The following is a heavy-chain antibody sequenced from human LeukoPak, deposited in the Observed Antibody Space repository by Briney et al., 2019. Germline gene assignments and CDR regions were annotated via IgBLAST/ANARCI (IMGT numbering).Heavy chain of an antibody. CDR1: GFTFTGYY. J-gene: IGHJ3*02. CDR2: IDPKSGDK. CDR3: ATIVGAAAGAFAFDI. D-gene: IGHD6-13*01. V-gene: IGHV1-2*02. Sequence: GASVKVSCKASGFTFTGYYVHWVRQAPGQGLEWMGWIDPKSGDKNYAQKFQGRVTMTRDTSISTAYMELTSLRSDDTAVYYCATIVGAAAGAFAFDIWGQGTMVTVSS.